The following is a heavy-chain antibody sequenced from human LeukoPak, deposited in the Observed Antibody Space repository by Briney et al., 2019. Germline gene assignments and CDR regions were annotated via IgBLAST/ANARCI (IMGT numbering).Heavy chain of an antibody. Sequence: SGGSLRLSCAASGFIFNSYAMHWVRQAPGRGLEYVSAISSNGGSTYYANSVKGRFTISRDNSKNTLYLQMGSLRAEDMAVYYCTRGPGYDYVWGSYRADYWGQGTLVTVSS. D-gene: IGHD3-16*02. V-gene: IGHV3-64*01. CDR3: TRGPGYDYVWGSYRADY. CDR2: ISSNGGST. J-gene: IGHJ4*02. CDR1: GFIFNSYA.